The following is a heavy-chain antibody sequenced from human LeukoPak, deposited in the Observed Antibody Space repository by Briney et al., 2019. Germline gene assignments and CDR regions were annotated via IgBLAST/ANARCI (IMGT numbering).Heavy chain of an antibody. CDR3: ARLANRAYFDY. CDR2: IYSGGST. V-gene: IGHV3-66*04. Sequence: GGSLRLSCAASGFTVSSNYMGWVRQAPGKGLEWVSVIYSGGSTYYADSVKGRFTISRDNSKNTLYLQMNSLRAEDTAVYYCARLANRAYFDYWGQGTLVTVSS. J-gene: IGHJ4*02. CDR1: GFTVSSNY.